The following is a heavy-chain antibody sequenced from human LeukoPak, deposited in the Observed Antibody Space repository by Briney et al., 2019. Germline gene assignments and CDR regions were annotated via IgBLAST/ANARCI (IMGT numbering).Heavy chain of an antibody. CDR3: ARQHDTAMVNDY. V-gene: IGHV4-34*01. CDR1: GGSFSGYY. CDR2: INHSGST. Sequence: SETLSLTCAVYGGSFSGYYWSWIRQPPGKGLEWIGEINHSGSTNYNPSLKSRVTISVDTSKNQFSLKLSSVTAADTAVYYCARQHDTAMVNDYWGQGTLVTVSS. J-gene: IGHJ4*02. D-gene: IGHD5-18*01.